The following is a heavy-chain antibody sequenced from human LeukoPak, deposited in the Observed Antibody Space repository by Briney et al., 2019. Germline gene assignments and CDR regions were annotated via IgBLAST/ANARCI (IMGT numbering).Heavy chain of an antibody. J-gene: IGHJ6*03. CDR3: AKDISSEYYYMDV. V-gene: IGHV3-23*01. CDR2: ISGSGGFT. Sequence: GGSLRLSCAASGFTFSSYGMSWVRQAPGKGLEWVSGISGSGGFTYYADSLKGRFTISRDNSKNMLYLQMNSLRVEDTAVYYCAKDISSEYYYMDVWGKGTTVTVSS. D-gene: IGHD3-10*01. CDR1: GFTFSSYG.